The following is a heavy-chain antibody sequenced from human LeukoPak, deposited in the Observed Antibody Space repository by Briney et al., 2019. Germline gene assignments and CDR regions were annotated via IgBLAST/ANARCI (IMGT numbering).Heavy chain of an antibody. D-gene: IGHD3-9*01. CDR1: GGSISSNY. Sequence: PSETLSLTCTVSGGSISSNYWSWIRQPPGKGLEWIGYVFYSENSNYNPSLKSRVTISIDTSKNQFSLNLSSVTAADTAVYYCARYIYGAYYYMDVWGKGTTVTVSS. CDR2: VFYSENS. CDR3: ARYIYGAYYYMDV. J-gene: IGHJ6*03. V-gene: IGHV4-59*08.